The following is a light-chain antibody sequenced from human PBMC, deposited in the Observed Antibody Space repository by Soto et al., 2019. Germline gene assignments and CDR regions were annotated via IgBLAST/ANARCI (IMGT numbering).Light chain of an antibody. Sequence: DIQMTQSPSTLSASVADRVTITYRATQSISSWLAWYQQKPGKAPKXLIYDASSLESGVPSRFSGSGAGSECTRPISSLQPGDVATDGCQQYNSYSQTFGQGTKVDIK. CDR2: DAS. J-gene: IGKJ1*01. CDR3: QQYNSYSQT. CDR1: QSISSW. V-gene: IGKV1-5*01.